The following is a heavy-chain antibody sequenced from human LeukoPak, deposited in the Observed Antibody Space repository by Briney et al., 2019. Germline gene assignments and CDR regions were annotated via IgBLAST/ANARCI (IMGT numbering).Heavy chain of an antibody. Sequence: SETLSLTCSVSGGSISSGGYYWSWLRQPPGKGLEWIGYIYHSGSTYYNPSLKSRVTISVDRSKNQFSLKLSSVTAADTAVYYCARVKRYSSRKFWFDPWGQGTLVTVSS. CDR1: GGSISSGGYY. CDR2: IYHSGST. V-gene: IGHV4-30-2*01. CDR3: ARVKRYSSRKFWFDP. J-gene: IGHJ5*02. D-gene: IGHD6-13*01.